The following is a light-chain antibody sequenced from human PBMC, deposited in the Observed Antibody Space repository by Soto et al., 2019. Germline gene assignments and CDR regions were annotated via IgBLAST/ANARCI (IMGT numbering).Light chain of an antibody. CDR2: GAS. CDR3: QQYDNLPPFT. V-gene: IGKV1-33*01. CDR1: QDISNY. Sequence: DFQMTQSPSSLSASVGDRVTITCQASQDISNYLNWYQQKPGKAPKLLIYGASNLETGVTSRFSGSGSGTHFTFTISSLQPEDIATYFCQQYDNLPPFTFGPGTKVDIK. J-gene: IGKJ3*01.